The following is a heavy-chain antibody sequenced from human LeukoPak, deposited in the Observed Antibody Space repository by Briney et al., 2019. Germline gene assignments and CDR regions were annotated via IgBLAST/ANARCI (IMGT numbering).Heavy chain of an antibody. J-gene: IGHJ5*02. CDR3: ARDLRSSSWYGPYNWFDP. Sequence: PGGSLRLSCAASGFTFSSYWMSWVRQAPGKGLEWVANIKQDGSEKYYVDSVKGRFTISRDNAKNSLYLQMNSLRAEDTAVYYCARDLRSSSWYGPYNWFDPWGQGTLVTVSS. CDR2: IKQDGSEK. D-gene: IGHD6-13*01. V-gene: IGHV3-7*01. CDR1: GFTFSSYW.